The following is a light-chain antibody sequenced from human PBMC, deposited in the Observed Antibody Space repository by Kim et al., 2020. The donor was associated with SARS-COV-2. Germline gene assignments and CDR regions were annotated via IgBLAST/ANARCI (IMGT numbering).Light chain of an antibody. CDR2: RNN. CDR1: RNDVGNEG. V-gene: IGLV10-54*01. J-gene: IGLJ3*02. Sequence: QAGLTQQPSVSKGLRQTATLTCTGNRNDVGNEGATWLQQHQGHPPKLLSSRNNNRPSGISERFSASRSGDTASLTITGLQPEDEADYYCSAWDSSLSAWVFGGGTQLTVL. CDR3: SAWDSSLSAWV.